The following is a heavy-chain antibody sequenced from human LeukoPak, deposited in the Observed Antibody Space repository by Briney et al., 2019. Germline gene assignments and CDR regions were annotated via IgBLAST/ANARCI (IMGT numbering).Heavy chain of an antibody. CDR3: AREDRYSRGPTEDY. J-gene: IGHJ4*02. Sequence: PGGSLRLSCAASGFTLSDHYMDWVRQAPGKGLEWVANVKEDGSEKYYVDSVKGRFTISRDNAKKSLYLQMNSLRAEDTAVYYCAREDRYSRGPTEDYWGQGTLVTVSS. CDR2: VKEDGSEK. D-gene: IGHD6-19*01. CDR1: GFTLSDHY. V-gene: IGHV3-7*04.